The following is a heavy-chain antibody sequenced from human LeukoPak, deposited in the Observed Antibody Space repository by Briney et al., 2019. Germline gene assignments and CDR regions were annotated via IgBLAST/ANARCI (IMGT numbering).Heavy chain of an antibody. CDR2: LNSDGSST. CDR3: ARDSYGMDV. J-gene: IGHJ6*02. V-gene: IGHV3-74*01. Sequence: GGSLRLSCAASGFTFSSYWMHWVRQAPGKGLVWVSRLNSDGSSTTYADSVEGRFTIYRDNAKNTLYLQMNSLRAEDTAVYYCARDSYGMDVWGQGTTVTVSS. CDR1: GFTFSSYW.